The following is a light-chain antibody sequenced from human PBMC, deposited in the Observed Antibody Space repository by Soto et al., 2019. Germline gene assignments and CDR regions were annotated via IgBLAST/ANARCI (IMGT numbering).Light chain of an antibody. Sequence: THLTHSPSFLFPSVGDRVTITSRAIQGISSYLAGYHQKPGKAPNLLIYAASTLQSGVPSRFSGSGSGTEFTLTISSLQPEDFATYYCQQLNSYPLTFGPGTKVDIK. CDR2: AAS. CDR3: QQLNSYPLT. CDR1: QGISSY. J-gene: IGKJ3*01. V-gene: IGKV1-9*01.